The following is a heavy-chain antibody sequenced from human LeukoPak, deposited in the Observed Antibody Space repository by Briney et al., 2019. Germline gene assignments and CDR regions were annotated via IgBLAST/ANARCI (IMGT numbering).Heavy chain of an antibody. CDR3: ATLKIAAADPLFDY. CDR2: INPSGGST. CDR1: GYTFTSYY. D-gene: IGHD6-13*01. Sequence: GASVKVSCKASGYTFTSYYMHWVRQAPGQGLEWMGIINPSGGSTSYAQKFQGRVTMTEDTSTDTAYMELSSLRSEDTAVYYCATLKIAAADPLFDYWGQGTLVTVSS. V-gene: IGHV1-46*01. J-gene: IGHJ4*02.